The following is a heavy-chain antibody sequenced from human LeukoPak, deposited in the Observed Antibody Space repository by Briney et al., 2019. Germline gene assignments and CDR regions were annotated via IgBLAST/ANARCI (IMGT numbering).Heavy chain of an antibody. D-gene: IGHD5-24*01. CDR3: ARDGYNSAGGWFDP. CDR1: GFTFSSYS. CDR2: ISSSSSYI. Sequence: PGGSLRLSCAASGFTFSSYSMNWVRQAPGKGLEWVSSISSSSSYIYYADSVKGRFTISRGNAKNSLYLQMNSLRAEDTAVYYCARDGYNSAGGWFDPWGQGTLVTVSS. V-gene: IGHV3-21*01. J-gene: IGHJ5*02.